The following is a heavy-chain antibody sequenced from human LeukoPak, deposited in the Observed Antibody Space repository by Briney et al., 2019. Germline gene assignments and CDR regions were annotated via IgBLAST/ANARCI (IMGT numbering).Heavy chain of an antibody. CDR1: GFTFSSYW. J-gene: IGHJ5*02. CDR3: ARHSSGWYQGWFDP. Sequence: PGGSLRLSCAASGFTFSSYWMHWVRQAPGKGLVWVSRINSDGSSTSYADSVKGRFTISRDNAKNSLYLLMNSLRVEDTAVYYCARHSSGWYQGWFDPWGQGTLVTVSS. CDR2: INSDGSST. V-gene: IGHV3-74*01. D-gene: IGHD6-19*01.